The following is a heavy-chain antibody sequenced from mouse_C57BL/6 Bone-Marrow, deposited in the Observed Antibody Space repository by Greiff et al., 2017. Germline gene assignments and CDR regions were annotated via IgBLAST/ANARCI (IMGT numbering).Heavy chain of an antibody. V-gene: IGHV5-16*01. D-gene: IGHD1-1*01. Sequence: EVQLVESEGGLVQPGSSMKLSCTASGFTFSDYYMAWVRQVPEKGLEWVANINYDGSSTYYLDSLQSRFIISRDNAKNILYLQMSSLKSEDTATYYCARGVVAGDAMDYWGQGTSVTVSS. CDR3: ARGVVAGDAMDY. J-gene: IGHJ4*01. CDR1: GFTFSDYY. CDR2: INYDGSST.